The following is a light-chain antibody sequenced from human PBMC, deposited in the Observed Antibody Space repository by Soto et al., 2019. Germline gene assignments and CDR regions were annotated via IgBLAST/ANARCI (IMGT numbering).Light chain of an antibody. V-gene: IGLV2-8*01. CDR2: EVN. CDR1: SGDVGGYNY. CDR3: SSYAGSSNV. Sequence: QSALTQPPSASGSPGQSVAISCTGTSGDVGGYNYVSWYQQHPGKAPKLMIYEVNKRPSGAPDRFSGSKSGNTASLTVSGLQAEDEADYYCSSYAGSSNVFGTGTKVTVL. J-gene: IGLJ1*01.